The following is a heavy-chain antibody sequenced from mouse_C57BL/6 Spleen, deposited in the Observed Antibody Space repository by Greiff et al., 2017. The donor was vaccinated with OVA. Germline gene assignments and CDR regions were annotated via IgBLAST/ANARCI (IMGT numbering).Heavy chain of an antibody. V-gene: IGHV1-64*01. Sequence: QVQLQQPGAELVKPGASVKLSCKASGYTFTSYWMHWVKQRPGQGLEWIGMIHPTSGSTNYNEKFQSKATLTVDKSSSTAYMQLSSLTSEDSAVYYCARYGDYYGSSLYFDYWGQGTTLTVSS. CDR3: ARYGDYYGSSLYFDY. D-gene: IGHD1-1*01. CDR2: IHPTSGST. CDR1: GYTFTSYW. J-gene: IGHJ2*01.